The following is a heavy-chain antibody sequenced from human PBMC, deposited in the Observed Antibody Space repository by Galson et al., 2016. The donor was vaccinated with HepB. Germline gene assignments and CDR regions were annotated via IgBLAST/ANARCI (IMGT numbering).Heavy chain of an antibody. V-gene: IGHV4-31*03. J-gene: IGHJ4*02. CDR1: GGSINSGGYY. D-gene: IGHD3-3*01. CDR3: ARNYDFWSGYYVLDY. CDR2: IHYTGGT. Sequence: TLSLTCSVSGGSINSGGYYWGWVRQRPGKGLEWIGYIHYTGGTYYNPSLKSRVTISVDTSKNQFSLKLSSVTAADTAVYYCARNYDFWSGYYVLDYWGQGTLVTVSS.